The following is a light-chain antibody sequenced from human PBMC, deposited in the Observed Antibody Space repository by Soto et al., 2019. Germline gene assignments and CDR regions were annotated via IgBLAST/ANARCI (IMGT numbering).Light chain of an antibody. CDR3: QQYDNPWFT. Sequence: EIVLTQSPGTLSLSPGERVTLSCRASQSLSSSYLAWYQQKPGQAPRLLIYGASSRATGIPDRFSGSGSGTDFTLTISRLEPEDFAVYYCQQYDNPWFTFGPGTKVDIK. V-gene: IGKV3-20*01. CDR2: GAS. J-gene: IGKJ3*01. CDR1: QSLSSSY.